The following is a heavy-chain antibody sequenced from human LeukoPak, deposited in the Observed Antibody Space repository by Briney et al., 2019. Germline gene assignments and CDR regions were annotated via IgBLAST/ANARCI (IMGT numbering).Heavy chain of an antibody. V-gene: IGHV4-39*01. D-gene: IGHD5-12*01. J-gene: IGHJ5*02. CDR1: GGSISGSCYY. CDR3: ATLFSGYDSSGS. CDR2: IHYAGGT. Sequence: SETLSLTCTVSGGSISGSCYYWVWIPPPPGKGLEWIGSIHYAGGTYYNPSLKSRVTISVDTSKNQFSLRLTSVTAADTAVYHCATLFSGYDSSGSWGQGTLVTVSS.